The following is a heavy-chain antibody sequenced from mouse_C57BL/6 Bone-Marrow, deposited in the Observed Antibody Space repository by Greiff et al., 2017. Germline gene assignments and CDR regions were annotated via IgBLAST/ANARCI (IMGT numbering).Heavy chain of an antibody. Sequence: VQLQQSGPELVKPGASVKISCKASGYTFTDYYMNWVKQSHGKSLEWIGDINPNNGGTSYNQKFKGKATLTVDKSSSTAYMELRSLTSEDSAVYYCAIPYYYGSSYFDYWGQGTTLTVSS. D-gene: IGHD1-1*01. V-gene: IGHV1-26*01. CDR1: GYTFTDYY. CDR3: AIPYYYGSSYFDY. CDR2: INPNNGGT. J-gene: IGHJ2*01.